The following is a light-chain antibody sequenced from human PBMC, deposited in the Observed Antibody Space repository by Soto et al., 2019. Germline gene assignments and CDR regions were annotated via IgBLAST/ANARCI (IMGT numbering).Light chain of an antibody. CDR2: GAS. CDR1: QAISNY. J-gene: IGKJ1*01. CDR3: QKYNSAPLT. Sequence: DIQMTQSPSSLSASVGDRVTITCRASQAISNYLAWYQQKPGKVPKLLIYGASTLHSGAPSRFSGSGSGTDFTLTISSLQPEDVATYYCQKYNSAPLTFGQGTKVDI. V-gene: IGKV1-27*01.